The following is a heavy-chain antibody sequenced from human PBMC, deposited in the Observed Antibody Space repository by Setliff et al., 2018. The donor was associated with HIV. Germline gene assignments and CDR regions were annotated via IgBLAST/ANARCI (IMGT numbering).Heavy chain of an antibody. J-gene: IGHJ4*02. V-gene: IGHV4-34*01. CDR3: ARGRHYSSSAPFAIDF. CDR1: GGSFSGYY. D-gene: IGHD6-6*01. Sequence: SETLSLTCAVYGGSFSGYYWGWIRQPPGKGLEWIGEINHSGSTNYNPSLKSRVAISVDTSKNQFSVKLSSVTAADTAVYYCARGRHYSSSAPFAIDFWGQGMLVTVS. CDR2: INHSGST.